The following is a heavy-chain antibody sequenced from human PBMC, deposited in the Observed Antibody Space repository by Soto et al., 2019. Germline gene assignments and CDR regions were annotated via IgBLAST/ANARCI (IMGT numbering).Heavy chain of an antibody. CDR1: GFTFAEYA. CDR3: AKAGFWSGYYSLVDY. V-gene: IGHV3-9*01. J-gene: IGHJ4*02. D-gene: IGHD3-3*01. Sequence: EVQLVESGGGLVQPGRSLRLSCAASGFTFAEYAMHWVRQAPGKGLEWVSGISWNSGSIGYADSVKGRFTISRDNAKNSLYLQMNSLRAEDTALYYCAKAGFWSGYYSLVDYWGQGTLVTVSS. CDR2: ISWNSGSI.